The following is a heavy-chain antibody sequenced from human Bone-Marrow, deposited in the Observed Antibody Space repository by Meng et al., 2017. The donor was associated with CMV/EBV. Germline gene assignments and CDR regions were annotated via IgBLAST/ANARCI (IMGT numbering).Heavy chain of an antibody. CDR3: ATLGAGTRDY. D-gene: IGHD1-7*01. J-gene: IGHJ4*02. CDR2: IDPSGGGT. Sequence: SGKTSGYTVTKYYLHWVRQAPGQGLEWMGVIDPSGGGTSYAQKFQGRVTLTRDTSTTTIYMELRSLRFEDTAVYYCATLGAGTRDYWGQGTLVTVSS. V-gene: IGHV1-46*01. CDR1: GYTVTKYY.